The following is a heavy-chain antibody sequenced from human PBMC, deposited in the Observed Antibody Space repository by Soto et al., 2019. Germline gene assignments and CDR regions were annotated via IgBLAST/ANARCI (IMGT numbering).Heavy chain of an antibody. V-gene: IGHV4-59*01. D-gene: IGHD3-10*01. Sequence: PSETLSLTCTVSGGSISSYYWSWIRQPPGKGLEWIGYIYYSGSTNYNPSLKSRVTISVDTSKNQFSLKLSSVTAADTAVYYCARFVCTVVRGVIIPWFDPWGRGPLVTVSS. CDR3: ARFVCTVVRGVIIPWFDP. CDR1: GGSISSYY. J-gene: IGHJ5*02. CDR2: IYYSGST.